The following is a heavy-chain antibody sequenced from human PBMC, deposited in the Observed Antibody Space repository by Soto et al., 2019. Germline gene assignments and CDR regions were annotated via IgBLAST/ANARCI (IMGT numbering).Heavy chain of an antibody. CDR3: ASNDFWSGLPSTYYYYGMDV. CDR2: IYYSGST. V-gene: IGHV4-39*01. D-gene: IGHD3-3*01. Sequence: SETLSLTCTVSGGSISSSSYYWGWIRQPPGKGLEWIGSIYYSGSTYYNPSLKSRVTISVDTSKSQFSLKLSSVTAADTAVYYCASNDFWSGLPSTYYYYGMDVWGHGTTVTVSS. CDR1: GGSISSSSYY. J-gene: IGHJ6*02.